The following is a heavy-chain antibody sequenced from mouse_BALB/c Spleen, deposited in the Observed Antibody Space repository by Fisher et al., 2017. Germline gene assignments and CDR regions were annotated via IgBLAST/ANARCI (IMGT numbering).Heavy chain of an antibody. CDR3: ARSPANWNYFDY. J-gene: IGHJ2*01. Sequence: GKFKGKATLTVDKSSSTAYMELSSLTSEDSAVYYCARSPANWNYFDYWGQGTTLTVSS. D-gene: IGHD4-1*01. V-gene: IGHV1-80*01.